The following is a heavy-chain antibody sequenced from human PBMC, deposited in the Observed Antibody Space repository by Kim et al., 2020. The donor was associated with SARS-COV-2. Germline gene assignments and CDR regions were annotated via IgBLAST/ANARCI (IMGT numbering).Heavy chain of an antibody. CDR1: GFTFSSYE. Sequence: GGSLRLSCAASGFTFSSYEMNWVRQAPGKGLEWVSYISGSGTTIHYADYVKGRFTISRDNDKNSLYLQMNSLRAKDTAVYYCARASAVTGNDYWGQGTLV. CDR3: ARASAVTGNDY. CDR2: ISGSGTTI. V-gene: IGHV3-48*03. D-gene: IGHD6-19*01. J-gene: IGHJ4*02.